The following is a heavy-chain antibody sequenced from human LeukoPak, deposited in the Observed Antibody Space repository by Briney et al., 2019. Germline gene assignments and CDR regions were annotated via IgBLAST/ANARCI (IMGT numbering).Heavy chain of an antibody. J-gene: IGHJ3*02. CDR3: AKRGVI. Sequence: GGSLRLSCAASGFAFSSYSMNWVRQAPGKGLGWVSDINGSGGSTYYADSVKGRFTISRDNSKNTLYLQMNSLRAEDTAVYYCAKRGVIWGQGTMVTVSS. V-gene: IGHV3-23*01. CDR1: GFAFSSYS. CDR2: INGSGGST. D-gene: IGHD3-10*01.